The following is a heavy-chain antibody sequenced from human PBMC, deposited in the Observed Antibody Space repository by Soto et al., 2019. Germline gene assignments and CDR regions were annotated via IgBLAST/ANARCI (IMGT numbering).Heavy chain of an antibody. J-gene: IGHJ6*02. D-gene: IGHD3-3*01. Sequence: QLVESGGGLVQRGGSLRLSCAASGFTFKNYWMNWVRQAPGKGLVWVSRINSDGSSTNYADSVRGRFTISRDNARNTLYLQLTSLRTEETAVYYCARIDFWSGMDVWGRGTTVTVSS. V-gene: IGHV3-74*01. CDR2: INSDGSST. CDR1: GFTFKNYW. CDR3: ARIDFWSGMDV.